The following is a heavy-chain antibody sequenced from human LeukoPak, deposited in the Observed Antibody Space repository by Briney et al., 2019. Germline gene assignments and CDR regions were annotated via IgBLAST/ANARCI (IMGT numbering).Heavy chain of an antibody. CDR1: GYTFTSYY. V-gene: IGHV1-46*01. D-gene: IGHD5-18*01. J-gene: IGHJ6*03. CDR2: INPSGGST. Sequence: ASVKVSCKASGYTFTSYYMHWVRQAPGQGLEWMGIINPSGGSTSYAQKFQGRVTMTRDMSTSTAYMELSSLRSEDTAVYYCALLDTAMDYYYYYMDVWGKGTTVTVSS. CDR3: ALLDTAMDYYYYYMDV.